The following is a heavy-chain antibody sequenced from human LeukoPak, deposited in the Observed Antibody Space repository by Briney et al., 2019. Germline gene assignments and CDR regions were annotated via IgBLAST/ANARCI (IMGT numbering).Heavy chain of an antibody. D-gene: IGHD5-12*01. J-gene: IGHJ4*02. Sequence: ASVKVSCKASGYTFSSYDVNWVRQATGQGLEWMGWMNPNSGNTGYAQKFQGRVTISRNTSITTAYMELSGLTSEDTAVYYCASYSGYAQWGQGTLVTVSS. CDR1: GYTFSSYD. CDR2: MNPNSGNT. V-gene: IGHV1-8*03. CDR3: ASYSGYAQ.